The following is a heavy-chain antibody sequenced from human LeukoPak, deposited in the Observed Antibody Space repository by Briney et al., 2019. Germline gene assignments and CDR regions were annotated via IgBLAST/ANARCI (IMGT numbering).Heavy chain of an antibody. CDR3: ARGYYDGVYYYGMDV. CDR1: GGSISSGGYY. J-gene: IGHJ6*02. CDR2: IYYSGST. Sequence: SQTLSLTCTVSGGSISSGGYYWSWIRQHPGKGLEWIGYIYYSGSTYYNPSLKSRVTISVDRSKNQFSLKLSSVTAADTAVYYCARGYYDGVYYYGMDVWGQGTTVTVSS. V-gene: IGHV4-31*03. D-gene: IGHD3-22*01.